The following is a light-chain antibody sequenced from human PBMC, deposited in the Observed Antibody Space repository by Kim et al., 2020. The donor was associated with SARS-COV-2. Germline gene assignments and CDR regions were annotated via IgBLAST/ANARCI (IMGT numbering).Light chain of an antibody. Sequence: GQTVTISCSGSSSNIGSNYVSWYQRLPGTAPKLLIYDDYKRPSGIPDRFSGSRSGSSATLGITGLQTGDEADYYCGTWDRSLSSWFFGGGTKVTVL. V-gene: IGLV1-51*01. J-gene: IGLJ2*01. CDR2: DDY. CDR3: GTWDRSLSSWF. CDR1: SSNIGSNY.